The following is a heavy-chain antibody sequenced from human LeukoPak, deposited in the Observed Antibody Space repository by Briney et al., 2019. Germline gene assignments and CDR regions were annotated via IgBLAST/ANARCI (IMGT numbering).Heavy chain of an antibody. CDR2: TNPNSGGT. CDR1: GYTFTDYY. V-gene: IGHV1-2*02. D-gene: IGHD3-16*02. Sequence: ASVKVSCKASGYTFTDYYLHWVRQAPGQGLEWVGRTNPNSGGTNYAQKFQGRVTMTRDTSISTAYMELSSLRSDDTAVYYCARESVPVIAIPRGLNYWGQGTLVTVSS. J-gene: IGHJ4*02. CDR3: ARESVPVIAIPRGLNY.